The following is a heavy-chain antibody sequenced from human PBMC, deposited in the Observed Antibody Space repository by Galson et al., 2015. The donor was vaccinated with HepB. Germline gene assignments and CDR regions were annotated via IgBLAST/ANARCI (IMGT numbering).Heavy chain of an antibody. CDR2: IIPIFGTA. D-gene: IGHD3-22*01. CDR1: GGTFSSYA. J-gene: IGHJ3*02. CDR3: ARDLSGYGFDAFDI. V-gene: IGHV1-69*13. Sequence: SVKVSCKASGGTFSSYAISWVRQAPGQGLEWMGGIIPIFGTANYAQKFQGRVTITADESTSTAYMELSSLRSEDTAVYYCARDLSGYGFDAFDIWGQGTMVTVSS.